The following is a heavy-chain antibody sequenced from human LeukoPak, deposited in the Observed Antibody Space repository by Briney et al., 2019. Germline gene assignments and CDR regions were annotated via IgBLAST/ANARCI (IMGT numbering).Heavy chain of an antibody. D-gene: IGHD1-1*01. V-gene: IGHV3-66*02. Sequence: GGSLRLSCAASGFTFSNNYMIWVRQAPGKGLEWVSFIYNGGNTYYSDSVKGRFTISIDISWNTLYLQMDSLVGEDTAAYHCARDWNVHYCFEDWGQGTLVTVSS. CDR3: ARDWNVHYCFED. CDR2: IYNGGNT. CDR1: GFTFSNNY. J-gene: IGHJ4*02.